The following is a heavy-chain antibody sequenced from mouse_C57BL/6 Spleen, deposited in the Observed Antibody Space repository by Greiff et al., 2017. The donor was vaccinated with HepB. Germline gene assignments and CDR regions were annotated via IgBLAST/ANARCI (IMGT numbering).Heavy chain of an antibody. V-gene: IGHV5-16*01. D-gene: IGHD1-1*01. CDR2: INYDGSST. CDR1: GFTFSDYY. CDR3: ARVLYGSIFDY. J-gene: IGHJ2*01. Sequence: EVMLVESEGGLVQPGSSMKLSCTASGFTFSDYYMAWVRQVPEKGLEWVANINYDGSSTYYLDSLKSRFIISRDNAKNILYLQMSSLKYEDTATYYCARVLYGSIFDYWGQGTTLTVSS.